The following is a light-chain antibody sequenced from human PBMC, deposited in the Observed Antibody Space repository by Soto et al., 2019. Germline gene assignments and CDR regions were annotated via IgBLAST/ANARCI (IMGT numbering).Light chain of an antibody. Sequence: QPVLTQSPSASASLGASVKLTCTLSRGHSSYAIAWHQQQPEKGPRYLMKLNSDGSHGKGDGIPDRFSGSSSGAERYLTISSLQSEDEADYYCQTWDTGIQVFGGGTKLTVL. J-gene: IGLJ3*02. CDR2: LNSDGSH. CDR3: QTWDTGIQV. CDR1: RGHSSYA. V-gene: IGLV4-69*01.